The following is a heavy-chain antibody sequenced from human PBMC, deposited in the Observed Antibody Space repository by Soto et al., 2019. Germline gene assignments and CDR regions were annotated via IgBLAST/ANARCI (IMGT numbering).Heavy chain of an antibody. D-gene: IGHD3-3*01. Sequence: SETLSLSCAVYGGSFSGYYWSWIRQPPGKGLEWIGEINHSGSTNYNPSLKSRVTISVDTSKNQFSLKLSSVTAADTAVYYCARNEWLRRWFDPWGQGTLVTV. J-gene: IGHJ5*02. CDR3: ARNEWLRRWFDP. CDR1: GGSFSGYY. CDR2: INHSGST. V-gene: IGHV4-34*01.